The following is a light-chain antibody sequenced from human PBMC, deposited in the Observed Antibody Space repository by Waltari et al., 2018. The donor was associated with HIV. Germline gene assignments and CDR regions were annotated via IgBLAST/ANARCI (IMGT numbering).Light chain of an antibody. CDR3: ATWDDNLGGRV. Sequence: QSVLTQPPSASGIPGQRLTISCYGSGSNIGINCVHWYQHLQAPDTKLLRYRNGQLPSGVPARFSVSKSGTSASLAISGLRAEDDADYYCATWDDNLGGRVFGGGTKLTVL. V-gene: IGLV1-47*01. CDR1: GSNIGINC. CDR2: RNG. J-gene: IGLJ3*02.